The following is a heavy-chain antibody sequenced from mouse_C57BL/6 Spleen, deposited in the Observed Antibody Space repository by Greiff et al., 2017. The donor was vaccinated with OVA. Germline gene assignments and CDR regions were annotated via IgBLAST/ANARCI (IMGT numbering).Heavy chain of an antibody. CDR2: IYWDDDK. Sequence: QVTLKESGPGILQSSQTLSLTCSFSGFSLSTSGMGVSWIRQPSGKGLEWMAHIYWDDDKRDNPSLKSRLTISKDTSRNQVFLKITSVYTADTATYYCARRDGTAQAFDYWGQGTTLTVSS. D-gene: IGHD3-2*02. V-gene: IGHV8-12*01. CDR1: GFSLSTSGMG. CDR3: ARRDGTAQAFDY. J-gene: IGHJ2*01.